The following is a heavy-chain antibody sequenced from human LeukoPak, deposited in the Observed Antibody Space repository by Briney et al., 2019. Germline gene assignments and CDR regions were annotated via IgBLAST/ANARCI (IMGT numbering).Heavy chain of an antibody. Sequence: PGRSLRLSXAASGFTFDDYAMHWVRQPPGKGLEWISGISWNSGSICYADSVKGRFTISRDNAKNSLYLQMNSLRAEDMALYYCAKADYYDSSGSIFDIWGQGTMVTVSS. V-gene: IGHV3-9*03. D-gene: IGHD3-22*01. CDR3: AKADYYDSSGSIFDI. CDR2: ISWNSGSI. J-gene: IGHJ3*02. CDR1: GFTFDDYA.